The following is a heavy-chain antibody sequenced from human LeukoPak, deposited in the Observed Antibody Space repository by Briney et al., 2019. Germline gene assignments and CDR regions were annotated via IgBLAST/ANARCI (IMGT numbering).Heavy chain of an antibody. J-gene: IGHJ6*03. CDR1: GGSISSSSFY. D-gene: IGHD3-22*01. CDR3: ARHNRYYDSSGFVLYYYYYYMDV. CDR2: IYYSGRT. V-gene: IGHV4-39*01. Sequence: SETLSLTCTVSGGSISSSSFYWGWIRQPPGKGLEWIGTIYYSGRTYYNPSLKSRVTISEDTSKNQFSLKLSSVTAADTAVYYCARHNRYYDSSGFVLYYYYYYMDVWGKGTTVTISS.